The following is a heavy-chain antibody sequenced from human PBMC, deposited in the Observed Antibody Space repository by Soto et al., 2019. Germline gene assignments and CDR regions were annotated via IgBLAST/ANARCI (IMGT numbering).Heavy chain of an antibody. D-gene: IGHD2-8*02. CDR3: AKPPVLYYYYYGMDV. V-gene: IGHV3-30*18. J-gene: IGHJ6*02. CDR2: ISYDGSNK. CDR1: GFTFSSYG. Sequence: SGGSLRLSCAASGFTFSSYGMHWVRQAPGKGLEWVAVISYDGSNKYYADSVKGRFTISRDNSKNTLYLQMNSLRAEDTAVYYCAKPPVLYYYYYGMDVWGQGTTVTVSS.